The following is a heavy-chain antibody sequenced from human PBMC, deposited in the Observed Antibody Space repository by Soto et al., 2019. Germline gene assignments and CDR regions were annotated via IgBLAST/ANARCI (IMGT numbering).Heavy chain of an antibody. CDR1: GFTFSSYG. D-gene: IGHD3-22*01. V-gene: IGHV3-30*18. Sequence: GGSLRLSCAASGFTFSSYGMHWVRQAPGKGLEWVAVISYGGSNKYYADSVKGRFTISRDNSKNTVYLQMSSLRVEDTAVYYCVKGEYYYDSSGYYPFDYWGQGTLVTVSS. J-gene: IGHJ4*02. CDR2: ISYGGSNK. CDR3: VKGEYYYDSSGYYPFDY.